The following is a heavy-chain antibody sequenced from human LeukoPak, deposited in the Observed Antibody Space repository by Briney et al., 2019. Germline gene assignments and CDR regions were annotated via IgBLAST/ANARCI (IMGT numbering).Heavy chain of an antibody. CDR3: ARETSHFDY. CDR1: GDRVSSNSVA. J-gene: IGHJ4*02. Sequence: SQTLSLTCVISGDRVSSNSVAWNWIRQSPSGGLEWLGRTYYRSSWYNDYAVSVRGRITIKPDTSKNQFFLQLNSVTPEDTAVYYCARETSHFDYWGQGTLVTVSS. CDR2: TYYRSSWYN. V-gene: IGHV6-1*01.